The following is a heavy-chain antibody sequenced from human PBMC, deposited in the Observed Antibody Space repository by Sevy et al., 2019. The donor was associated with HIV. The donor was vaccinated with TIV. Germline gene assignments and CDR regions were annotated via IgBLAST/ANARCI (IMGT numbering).Heavy chain of an antibody. CDR3: ARSDPRYCSSTSCTEGWFDP. J-gene: IGHJ5*02. V-gene: IGHV1-69*13. CDR1: GGTFSSYA. CDR2: IIPIFGTA. Sequence: ASVKVSCKASGGTFSSYAISWVRQAPGQGLEWMGGIIPIFGTANYAQKFQGRVTITAEESTSTAYMELGSPGSEDTVVYYCARSDPRYCSSTSCTEGWFDPWGQGTLVTVSS. D-gene: IGHD2-2*01.